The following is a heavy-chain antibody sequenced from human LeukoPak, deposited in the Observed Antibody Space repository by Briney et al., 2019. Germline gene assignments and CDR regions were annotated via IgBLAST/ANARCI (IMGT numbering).Heavy chain of an antibody. CDR3: AKDIQLSA. D-gene: IGHD5-24*01. V-gene: IGHV3-23*01. CDR2: IASSGRNT. Sequence: GGSLRLSCAASGFNFNDAAMTWVRQAPGKGLEWVSLIASSGRNTYYTDSVRGRFTISRDNSRKTLSLQMNSLRVEDTAIYYCAKDIQLSAWGLGTMVTVSS. CDR1: GFNFNDAA. J-gene: IGHJ3*01.